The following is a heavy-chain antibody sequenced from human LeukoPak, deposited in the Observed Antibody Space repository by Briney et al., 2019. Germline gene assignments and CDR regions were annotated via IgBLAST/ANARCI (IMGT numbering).Heavy chain of an antibody. J-gene: IGHJ5*02. CDR1: GYSFTSYW. Sequence: GESLKISCKGSGYSFTSYWIGWVRQMPGKGLEWMGIIYPGDSDTRYNPSFQGQVTISADKSISTAYLQWSSLKASDTAMYYCARQVEYTSSWYTYNYFDPWDQGTLVTVSS. CDR3: ARQVEYTSSWYTYNYFDP. CDR2: IYPGDSDT. D-gene: IGHD6-13*01. V-gene: IGHV5-51*01.